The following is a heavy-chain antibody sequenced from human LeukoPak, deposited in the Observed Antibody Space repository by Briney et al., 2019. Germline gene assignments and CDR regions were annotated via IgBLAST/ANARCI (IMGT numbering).Heavy chain of an antibody. J-gene: IGHJ4*02. CDR3: ATGNWNDPSRPFDY. CDR2: FDPEGGET. D-gene: IGHD1-1*01. Sequence: ASVKVSCKVSGYTLTELSMHWVRQAPGKGLECMGGFDPEGGETIYAQKFQGRVTMTEDTSTDTAYMELSSPRSEDTAVYYCATGNWNDPSRPFDYWGQGTLVTVSS. V-gene: IGHV1-24*01. CDR1: GYTLTELS.